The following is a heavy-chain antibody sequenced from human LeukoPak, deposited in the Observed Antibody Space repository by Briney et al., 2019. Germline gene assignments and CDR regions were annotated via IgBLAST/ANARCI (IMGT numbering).Heavy chain of an antibody. V-gene: IGHV3-23*01. CDR1: GFTFASYA. CDR2: ISASAGTT. CDR3: AKDRPLNWGYYFDS. Sequence: PGGSLRLSCAASGFTFASYAMTWVRQAPGKGLEWVSSISASAGTTYYVDSVKGRFTISRDTAKSTLYLQINSLRADDSAVYYCAKDRPLNWGYYFDSWGQGTLVTVSS. D-gene: IGHD7-27*01. J-gene: IGHJ4*02.